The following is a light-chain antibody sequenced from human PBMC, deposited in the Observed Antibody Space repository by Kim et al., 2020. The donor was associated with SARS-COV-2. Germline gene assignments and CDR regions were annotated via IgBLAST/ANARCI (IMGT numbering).Light chain of an antibody. J-gene: IGKJ1*01. CDR2: DAS. CDR1: ENTSWY. CDR3: QPPGM. V-gene: IGKV1-5*01. Sequence: DFQMTQSPSIVSASVGDTVTITCRARENTSWYLAWYQQKSGKAPHLLIYDASILAEGVTSRFSGSGYETEYTLTITNLQPDDIATYYCQPPGMFGPGTKVDIK.